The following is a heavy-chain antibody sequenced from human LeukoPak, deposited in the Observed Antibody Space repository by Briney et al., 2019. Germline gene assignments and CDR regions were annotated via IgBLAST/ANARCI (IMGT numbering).Heavy chain of an antibody. V-gene: IGHV3-30*04. CDR1: GFNFNSYP. Sequence: PGGSLRLSCVASGFNFNSYPMYWVRQAPGKGLEWVGLISFDGSDKSYADSVEGRFTISRDNSKNTLYLQMNSLSAEDTAVYYCARVLGFGSPPAYWGQGTQVFVSS. D-gene: IGHD3-10*01. CDR2: ISFDGSDK. CDR3: ARVLGFGSPPAY. J-gene: IGHJ4*02.